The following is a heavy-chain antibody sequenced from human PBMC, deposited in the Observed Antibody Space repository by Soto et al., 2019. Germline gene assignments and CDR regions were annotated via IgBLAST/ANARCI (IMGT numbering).Heavy chain of an antibody. CDR1: GYTFTSYG. Sequence: ASVKVSCKASGYTFTSYGISWVRQAPGQGLEWMGWISAYNGNTNYAQKLQGRVTMTTDTSTSTAYMELRSLRSDDTAVYYCARDQYCSGGSCYPESNFDYWGQGTLVTVS. V-gene: IGHV1-18*01. CDR3: ARDQYCSGGSCYPESNFDY. J-gene: IGHJ4*02. D-gene: IGHD2-15*01. CDR2: ISAYNGNT.